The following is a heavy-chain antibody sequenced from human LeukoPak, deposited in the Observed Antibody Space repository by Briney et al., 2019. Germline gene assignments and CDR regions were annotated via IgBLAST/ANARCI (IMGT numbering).Heavy chain of an antibody. CDR3: AKDSREYSSSSRIFDY. CDR1: GFTFDDYA. D-gene: IGHD6-6*01. Sequence: GGSLRLSCAASGFTFDDYAMSWVRQAPGKGLEWVSAISGSGGSTYYADSVKGRFTISRDNSKNTLYLQMNSLRAEDTAVYYCAKDSREYSSSSRIFDYWGQGTLVTVSS. CDR2: ISGSGGST. J-gene: IGHJ4*02. V-gene: IGHV3-23*01.